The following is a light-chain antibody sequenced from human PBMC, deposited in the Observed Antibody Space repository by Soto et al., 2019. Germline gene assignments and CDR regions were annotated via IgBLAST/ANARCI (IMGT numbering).Light chain of an antibody. Sequence: EIVMTQSPATLSVSPGERVTLSCRASQSVSSSLAWYQQKPGQAPRLLIYGASTRATGIPARFSCSGSGTEFTLTISSLQSEDFAVYYCQQYNNWPPFTFGPGTKVDIK. J-gene: IGKJ3*01. CDR2: GAS. V-gene: IGKV3-15*01. CDR3: QQYNNWPPFT. CDR1: QSVSSS.